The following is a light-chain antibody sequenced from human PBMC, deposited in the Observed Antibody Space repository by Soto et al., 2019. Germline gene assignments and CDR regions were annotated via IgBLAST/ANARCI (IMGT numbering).Light chain of an antibody. CDR3: SSYAGSNNYVV. J-gene: IGLJ2*01. V-gene: IGLV2-8*01. CDR2: EVS. Sequence: QSALTQPPSASGSPGQSVAISCTGTGSDVGAYNYVSWYQQHPGRAPKLMIYEVSKRPSGVPDRFSGSKSGNTASLTVSGLRAEDEADYYCSSYAGSNNYVVFGGGTKLTVL. CDR1: GSDVGAYNY.